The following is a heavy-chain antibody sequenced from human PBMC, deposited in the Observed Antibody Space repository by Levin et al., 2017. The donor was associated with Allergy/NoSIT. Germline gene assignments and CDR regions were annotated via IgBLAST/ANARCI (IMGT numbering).Heavy chain of an antibody. Sequence: ASVKVSCKASGYTFTGYYMHWVRQAPGQGLEWMGWINPNSGGTNYAQKFQGRVTMTRDTSISTAYMELSRLRSDDTAVYYCARSRSWSSQSRPFDYWGQGTLVTVSS. CDR3: ARSRSWSSQSRPFDY. V-gene: IGHV1-2*02. CDR1: GYTFTGYY. D-gene: IGHD6-13*01. J-gene: IGHJ4*02. CDR2: INPNSGGT.